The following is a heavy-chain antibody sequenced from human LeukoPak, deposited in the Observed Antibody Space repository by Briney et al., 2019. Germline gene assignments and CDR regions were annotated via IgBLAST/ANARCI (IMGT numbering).Heavy chain of an antibody. Sequence: GRSLRLSCAASGFTFSSYAMHWVRQAPGKGLEWVAVISYDGSNKYYADSVKGRFTISRDNSKNTLYLQMNSLRAEDTAVYYCARGSPYISSWPLGNGMDVWGQGITVTVSS. CDR2: ISYDGSNK. CDR1: GFTFSSYA. CDR3: ARGSPYISSWPLGNGMDV. D-gene: IGHD6-13*01. V-gene: IGHV3-30*04. J-gene: IGHJ6*02.